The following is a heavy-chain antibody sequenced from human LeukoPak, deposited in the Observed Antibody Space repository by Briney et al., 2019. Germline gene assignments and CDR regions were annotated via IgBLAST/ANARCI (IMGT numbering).Heavy chain of an antibody. CDR1: GYRFTAYY. V-gene: IGHV1-2*02. CDR2: IDPKSPGT. J-gene: IGHJ6*03. Sequence: ASVKVSCKASGYRFTAYYIHWVRQAPGQGLEWMGWIDPKSPGTNYAQKFQGRVTMTRDTSISTAYMELNSLTSDDTAVYYCARDPAQSYYTDVWGIGTTVIVSS. CDR3: ARDPAQSYYTDV.